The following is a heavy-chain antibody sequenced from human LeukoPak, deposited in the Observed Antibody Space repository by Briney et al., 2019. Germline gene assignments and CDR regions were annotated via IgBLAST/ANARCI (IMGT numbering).Heavy chain of an antibody. CDR2: VDHTGST. CDR1: DDSITMYY. Sequence: SETLSLTCSVSDDSITMYYWTWIRQPPGKGLEWIRYVDHTGSTNFNPSLKSRVTISVDTSKNQFSLKLSSVTAADTAVYYCARGVHYDFWSGYYDSPYYFDYWGQGTLVTVSS. D-gene: IGHD3-3*01. J-gene: IGHJ4*02. CDR3: ARGVHYDFWSGYYDSPYYFDY. V-gene: IGHV4-59*01.